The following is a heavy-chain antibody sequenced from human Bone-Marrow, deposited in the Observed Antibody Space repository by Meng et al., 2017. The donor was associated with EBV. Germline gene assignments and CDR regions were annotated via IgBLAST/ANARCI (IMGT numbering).Heavy chain of an antibody. D-gene: IGHD4-17*01. CDR2: IIPIFGTA. V-gene: IGHV1-69*06. CDR3: ARDTHDYGDLTFFDY. Sequence: QVQLVRSGAEVKKPGSSVKVSCKASGGTFSSYAISWVRQAPGQGLEWMGGIIPIFGTANYAQKFQGRVTITADKSTSTAYMELSSLRSEDTAVYYCARDTHDYGDLTFFDYWGQGTLVTVSS. J-gene: IGHJ4*02. CDR1: GGTFSSYA.